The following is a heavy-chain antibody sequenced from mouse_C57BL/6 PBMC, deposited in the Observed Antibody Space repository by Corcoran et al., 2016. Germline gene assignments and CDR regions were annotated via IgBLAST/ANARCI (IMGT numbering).Heavy chain of an antibody. Sequence: QVQLKQSGAELVRPGASVKLSCKASGYTFTDYYINWVKQRPGQGLEWIARIYPGSGNTYYNEKFKGKATLTAEKSSSTAYMQLSSLTSEDSAVYFCARGGTNRFAYWGQGTLVTVSA. D-gene: IGHD2-14*01. V-gene: IGHV1-76*01. CDR2: IYPGSGNT. CDR3: ARGGTNRFAY. J-gene: IGHJ3*01. CDR1: GYTFTDYY.